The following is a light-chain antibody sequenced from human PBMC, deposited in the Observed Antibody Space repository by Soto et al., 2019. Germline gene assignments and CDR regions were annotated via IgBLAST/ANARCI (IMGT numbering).Light chain of an antibody. V-gene: IGKV3-20*01. CDR2: DAS. J-gene: IGKJ4*01. Sequence: EIVLTQSPVTLSLSPGERATLSCRASQTVSSTYLAWYQQKPGQAPRLLIYDASSRATGIPDRFSGSGSGTDFTLTISRLEPEDFAVYYCQQFGTSPTFGGGTKVDIK. CDR1: QTVSSTY. CDR3: QQFGTSPT.